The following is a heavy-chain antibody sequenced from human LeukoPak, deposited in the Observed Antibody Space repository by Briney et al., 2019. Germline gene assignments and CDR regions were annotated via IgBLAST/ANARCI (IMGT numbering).Heavy chain of an antibody. J-gene: IGHJ6*02. CDR2: IYPGDSDT. CDR3: ARPRKESGSYYYYGMDV. Sequence: GESLKISCKGSGYSFTSYWIGWVRQMPGKGLEWMGIIYPGDSDTRYSPSFQGQVTISADKSISTAYLQWSSLKASDTAMYYCARPRKESGSYYYYGMDVWGQGTTVTVSS. CDR1: GYSFTSYW. V-gene: IGHV5-51*01. D-gene: IGHD1-26*01.